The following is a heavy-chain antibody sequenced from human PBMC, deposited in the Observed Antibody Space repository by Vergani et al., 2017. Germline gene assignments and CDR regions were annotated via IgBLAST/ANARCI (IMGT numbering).Heavy chain of an antibody. CDR3: ARDGYEYGYNVKYYYYGMDV. CDR2: INAGNGNT. CDR1: GYTFTSYA. Sequence: QVQLVQSGAEVKKPGASVKVSCKASGYTFTSYAMHWVRQAPGQRLEWMGWINAGNGNTKYSQKFQGRVTITRDTSASTAYMELSSLRSEDTAVYYCARDGYEYGYNVKYYYYGMDVWGQGTTVTVSS. V-gene: IGHV1-3*01. D-gene: IGHD5-24*01. J-gene: IGHJ6*02.